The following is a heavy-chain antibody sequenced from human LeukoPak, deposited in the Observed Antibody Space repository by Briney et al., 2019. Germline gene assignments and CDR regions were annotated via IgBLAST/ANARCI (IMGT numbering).Heavy chain of an antibody. CDR3: TRDLGQSSGLS. J-gene: IGHJ5*02. Sequence: ASVKVPCKASGYTFTGYYLHWVRQAPGQGLEWMGWINPNTGRTLYVQNFQGRVTMTRDTSISTAYMELSRLRSDDTAFYYCTRDLGQSSGLSWGQGTLVTVSS. CDR2: INPNTGRT. CDR1: GYTFTGYY. D-gene: IGHD3-10*01. V-gene: IGHV1-2*02.